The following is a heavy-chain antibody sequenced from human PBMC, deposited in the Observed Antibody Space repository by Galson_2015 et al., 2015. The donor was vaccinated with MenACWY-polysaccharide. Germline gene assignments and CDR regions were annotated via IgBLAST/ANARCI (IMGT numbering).Heavy chain of an antibody. CDR1: GFTVSSNY. CDR3: ARGEGYDFLSWFDP. V-gene: IGHV3-66*02. D-gene: IGHD3-3*01. Sequence: SLRLSCAVSGFTVSSNYMSWVRQAPGKGLEWVSIIYSGGSTYYADSVKGRFAISRDNSKNTLYLQMNSLRAEDTALYYCARGEGYDFLSWFDPWGQGTLVTVSS. J-gene: IGHJ5*02. CDR2: IYSGGST.